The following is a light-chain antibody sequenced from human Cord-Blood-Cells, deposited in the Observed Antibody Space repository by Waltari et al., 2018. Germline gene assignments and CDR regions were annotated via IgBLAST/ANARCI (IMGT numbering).Light chain of an antibody. Sequence: QSALTQPASVSGSPGQSITISCTGTSSDVGGYNYVSWYQQHPGKAPKLMIYEVSNRPSGVSKRVSGSKAGNTASLTISGLQAEDEADYYCSSYTSSSNYVFGTGTKVTVL. CDR1: SSDVGGYNY. CDR2: EVS. CDR3: SSYTSSSNYV. V-gene: IGLV2-14*01. J-gene: IGLJ1*01.